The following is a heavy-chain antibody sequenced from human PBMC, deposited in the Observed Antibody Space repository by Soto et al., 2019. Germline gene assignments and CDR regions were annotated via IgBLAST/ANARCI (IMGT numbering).Heavy chain of an antibody. Sequence: KPSETLSLTCAVYGGSFSGYYWSWIRQPPGKGLEWMGEINHSGSTNYNPSLKSLVTISVDTSKNQFSLKLSSVTAADTAVYYCARVLLWFGELYGNWFDPWGQGTLVTVSS. CDR3: ARVLLWFGELYGNWFDP. CDR2: INHSGST. D-gene: IGHD3-10*01. J-gene: IGHJ5*02. CDR1: GGSFSGYY. V-gene: IGHV4-34*01.